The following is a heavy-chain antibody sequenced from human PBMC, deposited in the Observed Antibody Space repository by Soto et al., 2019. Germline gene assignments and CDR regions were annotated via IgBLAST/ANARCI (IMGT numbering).Heavy chain of an antibody. CDR3: AGVYGTTYDSSGYYNY. D-gene: IGHD3-22*01. CDR2: IYYSGST. Sequence: PSETLSLTCTVSGGSISSGDYYWSWIRQPPGKGLEWIGYIYYSGSTYYNPSLKSRVTISVDTSKNQFSLKLSSVTAADTAVYYCAGVYGTTYDSSGYYNYWGQGTLVTVSS. CDR1: GGSISSGDYY. V-gene: IGHV4-30-4*01. J-gene: IGHJ4*02.